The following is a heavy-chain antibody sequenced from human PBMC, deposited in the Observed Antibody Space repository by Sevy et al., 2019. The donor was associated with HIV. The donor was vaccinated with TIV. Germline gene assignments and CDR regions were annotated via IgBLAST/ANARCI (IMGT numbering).Heavy chain of an antibody. Sequence: GGSLRLSCAASGFTFSSYGMHWVRQAPGKGLEWVAVISYDGSNKYNADSVKGRFTISGDNSKNTLNLQMNSLRAEDTAVYYCAKGGDIVVVPAQYHFDYWGQGTLVTVSS. D-gene: IGHD2-2*01. CDR3: AKGGDIVVVPAQYHFDY. V-gene: IGHV3-30*18. CDR2: ISYDGSNK. CDR1: GFTFSSYG. J-gene: IGHJ4*02.